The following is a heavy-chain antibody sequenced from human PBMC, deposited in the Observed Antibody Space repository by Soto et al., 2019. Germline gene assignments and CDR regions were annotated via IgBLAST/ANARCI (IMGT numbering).Heavy chain of an antibody. Sequence: QVQLVESGGGVVQPGRSLRLSCAASGFTFSTYAMHWVRQAPGKGLEWMAVLWFDGSNIYYADAVKGRFTISRDNSKNSVYLHMSNLRAEDTAVYYCARLGAIRYWYFDLWCRGTLVTVYS. V-gene: IGHV3-33*01. CDR2: LWFDGSNI. CDR1: GFTFSTYA. J-gene: IGHJ2*01. D-gene: IGHD1-26*01. CDR3: ARLGAIRYWYFDL.